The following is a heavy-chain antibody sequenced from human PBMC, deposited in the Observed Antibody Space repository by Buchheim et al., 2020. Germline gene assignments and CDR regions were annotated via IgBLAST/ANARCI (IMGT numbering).Heavy chain of an antibody. D-gene: IGHD4-17*01. CDR3: ARVGRYVLHHWPGYGDYVDWFDP. CDR1: GFTFSDYY. Sequence: QVQLVESGGGLVKPGGSLRLSCAASGFTFSDYYMSWIRQAPGKGLEWVSYISSSGSTIYYADSVKGRFTISRDNAKNSLYLKMNSLRAEDTAVYYCARVGRYVLHHWPGYGDYVDWFDPWGQGTL. CDR2: ISSSGSTI. J-gene: IGHJ5*02. V-gene: IGHV3-11*01.